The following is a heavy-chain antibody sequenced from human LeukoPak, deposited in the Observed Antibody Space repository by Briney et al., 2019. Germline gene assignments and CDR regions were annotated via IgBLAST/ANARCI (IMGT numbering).Heavy chain of an antibody. CDR2: ISAYNGNT. CDR1: GYIFTSYG. D-gene: IGHD3-22*01. J-gene: IGHJ5*02. V-gene: IGHV1-18*01. Sequence: ASVKVSCKASGYIFTSYGISWVRQAPGQGLEWMGWISAYNGNTNYAQKLQGRVTVTTDTSTSTAYMELRSLRSDDTAVYYCARGRGYYDSSFNWFDPWGQGTLVTVSS. CDR3: ARGRGYYDSSFNWFDP.